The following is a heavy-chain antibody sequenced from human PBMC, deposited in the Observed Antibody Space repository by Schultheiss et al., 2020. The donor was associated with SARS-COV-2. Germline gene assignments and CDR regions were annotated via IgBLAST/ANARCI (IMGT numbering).Heavy chain of an antibody. V-gene: IGHV1-18*01. J-gene: IGHJ6*03. CDR3: ARGIQRYCSSTKCYGGYMDV. CDR2: INPNSGGT. Sequence: ASVKVSCKASGYTFTSYGINWVRQATGQGLEWMGWINPNSGGTNYAQKFQGRVTMTTDTSTSTAYMELRGLRSDDTAVYYCARGIQRYCSSTKCYGGYMDVWGKGTTVTVSS. D-gene: IGHD2-2*01. CDR1: GYTFTSYG.